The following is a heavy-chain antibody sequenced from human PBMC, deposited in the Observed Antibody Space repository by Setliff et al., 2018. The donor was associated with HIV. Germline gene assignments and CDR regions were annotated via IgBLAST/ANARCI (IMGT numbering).Heavy chain of an antibody. Sequence: ASVKVSCKASGYTFNNYGISWVRQAPGQGPEWMGWINTHSGYTNYAQNVQGRVTVTMDTSTSTAYMELRSLKSDDTAVYYCARGKTWLRFLDYWGQETLVTVSS. CDR1: GYTFNNYG. CDR2: INTHSGYT. CDR3: ARGKTWLRFLDY. J-gene: IGHJ4*02. V-gene: IGHV1-18*01. D-gene: IGHD5-12*01.